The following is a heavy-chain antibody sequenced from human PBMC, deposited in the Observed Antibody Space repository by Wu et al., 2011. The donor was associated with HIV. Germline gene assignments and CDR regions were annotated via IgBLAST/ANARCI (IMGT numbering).Heavy chain of an antibody. CDR1: GYSFISYG. V-gene: IGHV1-18*01. CDR3: ARGPDVGSGSYLDDWFDP. CDR2: ISAYNGDT. Sequence: QVQLVQSGAEVKKPGASVKVSCKASGYSFISYGITWVRQAPGQGLEWMGWISAYNGDTNYAQKFQGRVTMTTDTSTSTAYMELRNLRSDDTAVYYCARGPDVGSGSYLDDWFDPWGQGTLVTVSS. J-gene: IGHJ5*02. D-gene: IGHD3-10*01.